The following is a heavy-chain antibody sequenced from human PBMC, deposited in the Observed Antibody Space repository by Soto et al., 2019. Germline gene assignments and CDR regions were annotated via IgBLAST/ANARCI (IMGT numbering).Heavy chain of an antibody. CDR1: GGSFSGYY. D-gene: IGHD3-10*01. J-gene: IGHJ6*03. CDR3: ARVPYYYGSGSYPSYYYYYMDV. CDR2: INHSGST. V-gene: IGHV4-34*01. Sequence: QVQLQQWGAGLLKPSETLSLTCAVYGGSFSGYYWSWIRQPPGKGLEWIGEINHSGSTNYNPSLTSRVTISVDTSKNQFSLKLSSVTAADTAVYYCARVPYYYGSGSYPSYYYYYMDVWGKGTTVTVSS.